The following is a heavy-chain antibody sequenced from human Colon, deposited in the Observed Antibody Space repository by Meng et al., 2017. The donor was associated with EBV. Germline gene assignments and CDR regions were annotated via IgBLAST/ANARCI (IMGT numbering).Heavy chain of an antibody. Sequence: QVELQESGPGLVEPSGNPSLTCAVSGASISSNNWWSWVRQPPGKGLEWIGEIYHGGNTNYNPSLKSRVTISVDRSNDQFSLSLSSVTAADTAVYYCARGNAYNAPSFDYWGQGTLVTVSS. CDR3: ARGNAYNAPSFDY. CDR1: GASISSNNW. J-gene: IGHJ4*02. CDR2: IYHGGNT. D-gene: IGHD5-24*01. V-gene: IGHV4-4*02.